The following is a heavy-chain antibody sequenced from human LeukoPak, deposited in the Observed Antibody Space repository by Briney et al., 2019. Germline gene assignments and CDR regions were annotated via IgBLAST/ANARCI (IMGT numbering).Heavy chain of an antibody. CDR3: ARVNQHGGNSGGIYYYYGMDV. D-gene: IGHD2-21*02. CDR1: GYTFTSYG. V-gene: IGHV1-18*01. J-gene: IGHJ6*02. CDR2: ISAYNGNT. Sequence: ASVKVSCKASGYTFTSYGISWVRQAPGQGLEWMGWISAYNGNTNYAQKLQGRVTMTTDTSTSTAYMELRSLRSDDTAVYYCARVNQHGGNSGGIYYYYGMDVWGQGTTVTVSS.